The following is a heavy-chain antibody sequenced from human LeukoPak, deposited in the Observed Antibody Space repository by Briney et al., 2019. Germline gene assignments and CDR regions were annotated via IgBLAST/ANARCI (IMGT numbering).Heavy chain of an antibody. CDR3: AREVAGTPWIDY. Sequence: SETLSLTCAVYGGSFSGYYWSWIRQPPGKGLEWIGEINHSGSTNYNPSLKSRVTISVDTSKNQFSLKVNSVTAIDTAVYYCAREVAGTPWIDYWGQGTLVTVSS. CDR2: INHSGST. CDR1: GGSFSGYY. J-gene: IGHJ4*02. V-gene: IGHV4-34*01. D-gene: IGHD6-19*01.